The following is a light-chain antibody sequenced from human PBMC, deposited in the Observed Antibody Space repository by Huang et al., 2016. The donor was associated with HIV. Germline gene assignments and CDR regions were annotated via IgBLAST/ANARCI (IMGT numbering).Light chain of an antibody. J-gene: IGKJ2*01. CDR2: GAS. V-gene: IGKV1-39*01. CDR3: QQSAVTPRT. CDR1: QNINRY. Sequence: DIQITQSPSSLSASVGDRVIITCRASQNINRYLNWYQQQPGKAPKLLIYGASKLQCGVPSSFSGSGSGTHFTLAISSLQPEDSATYYCQQSAVTPRTFGQGTKLEI.